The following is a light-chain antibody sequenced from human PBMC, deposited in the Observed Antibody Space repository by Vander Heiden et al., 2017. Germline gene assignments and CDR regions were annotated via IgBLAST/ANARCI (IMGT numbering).Light chain of an antibody. CDR2: GAS. J-gene: IGKJ4*01. CDR1: QGISDF. CDR3: HKYDSAPLT. Sequence: DIQMTQSPSSLSASVGDRVTITCRASQGISDFLAWYQQKPGKVPELLIYGASTLQSGVPSRFSGSGSGTDFTLTISSLQPEDVATYYCHKYDSAPLTCGGGTKVEIK. V-gene: IGKV1-27*01.